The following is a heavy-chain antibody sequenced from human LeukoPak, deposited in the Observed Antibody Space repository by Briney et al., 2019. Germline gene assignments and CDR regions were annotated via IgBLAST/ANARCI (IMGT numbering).Heavy chain of an antibody. CDR1: VGTFSSYA. Sequence: ASVKVSCVASVGTFSSYALCWVRQAPGQGLEWLGRIIPICGTVNYAQKFQGRVTITTDESKSTAYMELSSLRSEDTAVYYCARPEPEGAFDIWGQGTMVTVSS. CDR2: IIPICGTV. CDR3: ARPEPEGAFDI. V-gene: IGHV1-69*05. D-gene: IGHD1-14*01. J-gene: IGHJ3*02.